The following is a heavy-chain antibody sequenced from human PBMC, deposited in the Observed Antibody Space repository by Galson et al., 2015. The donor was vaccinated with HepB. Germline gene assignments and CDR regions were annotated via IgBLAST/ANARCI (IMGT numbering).Heavy chain of an antibody. Sequence: SVKVSCKASGGTFSSYALSWVRQAPGHGFEWMGGIIPVFGRTDYAQKFQGRVTITADKSTSTAYMELRSLRSEDTATYYCARIIAVAGSYHYYGMDVWGQGTTVTVSS. V-gene: IGHV1-69*06. CDR2: IIPVFGRT. J-gene: IGHJ6*02. CDR1: GGTFSSYA. CDR3: ARIIAVAGSYHYYGMDV. D-gene: IGHD6-19*01.